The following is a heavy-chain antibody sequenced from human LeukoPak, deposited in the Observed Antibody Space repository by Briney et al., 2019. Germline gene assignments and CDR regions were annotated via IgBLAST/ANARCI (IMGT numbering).Heavy chain of an antibody. CDR2: ISYDGGNK. V-gene: IGHV3-30-3*01. Sequence: GRSLRLSCAASGFTFSSYAMHWVRQAPGKGLEWVAIISYDGGNKNYADSVKGRFTISRDNSKNTVYLQMNSLRAEDTAVYYCARDLGAQYYYYAMDVWGQGTTVTVSS. CDR3: ARDLGAQYYYYAMDV. J-gene: IGHJ6*02. CDR1: GFTFSSYA.